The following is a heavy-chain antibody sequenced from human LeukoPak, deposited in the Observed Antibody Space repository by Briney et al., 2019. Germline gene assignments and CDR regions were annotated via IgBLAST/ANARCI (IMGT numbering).Heavy chain of an antibody. V-gene: IGHV3-11*03. CDR2: ISSSSSYT. CDR3: ARFVVWFGAQSPDWYFDL. Sequence: LSLTCTVSGGSISSYYWSWIRQAPGKGLEWVSYISSSSSYTNYADSVKGRFTISRDNAKNSLYLQMNSLRAEDTAVYYCARFVVWFGAQSPDWYFDLWGRGTLVTASS. D-gene: IGHD3-10*01. CDR1: GGSISSYY. J-gene: IGHJ2*01.